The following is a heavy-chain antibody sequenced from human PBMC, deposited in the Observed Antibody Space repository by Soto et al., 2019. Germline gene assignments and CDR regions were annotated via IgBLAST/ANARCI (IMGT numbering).Heavy chain of an antibody. Sequence: GGSLRLSCAASGFTFSSYGMHWVRQAPGKGLEWVAVISYDGSNKYYADSVKGRFTISRDNSKNTLYLQMNSLRAEDTAVYYCAKDLKDYDILTGSTQFDYWGQGTLVTVSS. CDR2: ISYDGSNK. CDR1: GFTFSSYG. J-gene: IGHJ4*02. V-gene: IGHV3-30*18. CDR3: AKDLKDYDILTGSTQFDY. D-gene: IGHD3-9*01.